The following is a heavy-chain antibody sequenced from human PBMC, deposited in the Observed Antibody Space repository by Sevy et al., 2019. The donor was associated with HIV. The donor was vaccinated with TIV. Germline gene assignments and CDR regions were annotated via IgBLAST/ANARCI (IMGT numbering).Heavy chain of an antibody. V-gene: IGHV1-24*01. CDR1: GYTLTQLS. CDR3: ASSRDCYDNSGPNFDY. J-gene: IGHJ4*02. D-gene: IGHD3-22*01. CDR2: FEPEDGET. Sequence: ASVKVSCKVSGYTLTQLSMHWVRQAPGKGLEWMGGFEPEDGETLHSQNFQGRVTLTEDTSTDTAYMELSSLRSEDTAVYYCASSRDCYDNSGPNFDYWGQGTLVTVSS.